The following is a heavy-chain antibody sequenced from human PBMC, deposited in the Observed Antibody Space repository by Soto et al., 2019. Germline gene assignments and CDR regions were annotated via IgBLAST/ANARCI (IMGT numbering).Heavy chain of an antibody. CDR3: ARDNYQLLSGDAFDI. CDR1: GLKVSTDS. D-gene: IGHD2-2*01. J-gene: IGHJ3*02. CDR2: FSGAGDNA. Sequence: PGGSLRLSCAASGLKVSTDSVSWVRQAPGKGLEWVSGFSGAGDNAYYADSVKGRFTISRDSSKNTLYLQMNSLRAEDTAVYYCARDNYQLLSGDAFDIWGQGTMVTVSS. V-gene: IGHV3-23*01.